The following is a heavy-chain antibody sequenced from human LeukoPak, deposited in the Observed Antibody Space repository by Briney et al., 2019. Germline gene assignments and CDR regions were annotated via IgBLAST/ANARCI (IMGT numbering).Heavy chain of an antibody. Sequence: SETLSLTCAVSGVSITSDTYYWSRIRQPPGKGLEWIGYILHSGSTYHNPSLKSRVTISVDTSKNQFSLKLSSVTAADTAVYFCARTRDFWSAYFDYWGQGILVTVSS. CDR1: GVSITSDTYY. J-gene: IGHJ4*02. V-gene: IGHV4-30-2*01. CDR2: ILHSGST. D-gene: IGHD3-3*01. CDR3: ARTRDFWSAYFDY.